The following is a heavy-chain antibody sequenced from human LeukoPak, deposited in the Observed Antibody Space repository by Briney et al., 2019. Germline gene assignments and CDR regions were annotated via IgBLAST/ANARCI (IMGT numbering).Heavy chain of an antibody. CDR3: TREDRPFCPFAY. D-gene: IGHD3-22*01. CDR2: ISHDGTT. J-gene: IGHJ4*02. Sequence: SETLSLTCGVPGGSIDITNYWSWVRQAPGKGLEWIGEISHDGTTNYNPSLRSRVAMSFDRANNQFSLSLTSVTAADTAVYYCTREDRPFCPFAYWGQGVLVTVSS. V-gene: IGHV4-4*02. CDR1: GGSIDITNY.